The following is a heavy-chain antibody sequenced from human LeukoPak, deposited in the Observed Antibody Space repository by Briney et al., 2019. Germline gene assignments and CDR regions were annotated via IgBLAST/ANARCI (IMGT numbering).Heavy chain of an antibody. Sequence: PSEILSLTCTVFGGSMNPYYWSWIRQPPGKRLEWIAYISYSGTIKYNPSLQSRVIISVDTPKNHFSLKLSSVTTADTAVYYCARGGYYYLDVWGKGTTVTVSS. CDR3: ARGGYYYLDV. J-gene: IGHJ6*03. V-gene: IGHV4-59*01. CDR1: GGSMNPYY. CDR2: ISYSGTI.